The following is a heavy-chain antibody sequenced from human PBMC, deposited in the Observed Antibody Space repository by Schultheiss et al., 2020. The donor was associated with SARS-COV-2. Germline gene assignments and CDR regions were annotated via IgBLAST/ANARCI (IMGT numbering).Heavy chain of an antibody. CDR2: IYTSGST. CDR1: GGSISSYY. V-gene: IGHV4-4*07. CDR3: ARGASDGPDYYYYGMDV. Sequence: SETLSLTCTVSGGSISSYYWSWIRQPAGKGLEWIGRIYTSGSTNYNPSLKSRVTMSVDTSKNQFSLKLSSVTAADTAVYYCARGASDGPDYYYYGMDVWGQGTTVTVAS. D-gene: IGHD5-24*01. J-gene: IGHJ6*02.